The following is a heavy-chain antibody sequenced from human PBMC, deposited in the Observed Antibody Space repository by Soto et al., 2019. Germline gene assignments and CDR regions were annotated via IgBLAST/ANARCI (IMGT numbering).Heavy chain of an antibody. J-gene: IGHJ4*02. CDR3: AKRASDNRLFDT. D-gene: IGHD1-1*01. CDR1: GFTFSSYA. CDR2: ISAGGGTT. V-gene: IGHV3-23*01. Sequence: EAQLLESGGGLVQPGGSLRLSCAASGFTFSSYAMSWVRQAPGKGLEWVSGISAGGGTTHYAVSVKGRFTISRDNSKSTLYLQMSSLRAEDTALYYCAKRASDNRLFDTWGQGTLVTVSS.